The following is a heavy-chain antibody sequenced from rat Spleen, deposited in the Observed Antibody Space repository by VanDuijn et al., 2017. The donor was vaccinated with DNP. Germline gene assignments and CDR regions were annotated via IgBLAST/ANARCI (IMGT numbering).Heavy chain of an antibody. V-gene: IGHV5-7*01. CDR2: ISYNGGTP. CDR3: ARHRTISPYYYDMDA. Sequence: EVQLVESGGGLVQPGRSLKLSCAVSGFTFSDYYMAWVRQAPAQGLEWVATISYNGGTPYYRDSVKGRFTISRDNAQSTLYLQMDSLRSEDTATYYCARHRTISPYYYDMDAWGQGASVTVSS. J-gene: IGHJ4*01. CDR1: GFTFSDYY.